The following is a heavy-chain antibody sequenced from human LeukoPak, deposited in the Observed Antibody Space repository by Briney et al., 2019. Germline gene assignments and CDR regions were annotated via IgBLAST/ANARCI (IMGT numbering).Heavy chain of an antibody. CDR3: ARHMKLELPASSGYCYGMDV. V-gene: IGHV3-7*01. D-gene: IGHD1-7*01. Sequence: GGPLRLSCAASGFSFSNYWMTWVRQAPGKGLEWVANIKQDGSEKYYVDSVKARFTISRDNAKNSMYLQMNSLRAEDTAVYYCARHMKLELPASSGYCYGMDVWGRGTTVTVSS. CDR1: GFSFSNYW. J-gene: IGHJ6*02. CDR2: IKQDGSEK.